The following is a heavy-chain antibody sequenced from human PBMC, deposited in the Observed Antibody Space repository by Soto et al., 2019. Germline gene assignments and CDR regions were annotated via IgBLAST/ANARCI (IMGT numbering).Heavy chain of an antibody. D-gene: IGHD3-10*01. J-gene: IGHJ4*02. V-gene: IGHV3-23*01. CDR3: AKTTFCHGSGSYLPFDY. CDR2: ISSSGGNT. CDR1: GFTFSNYG. Sequence: EVRLLDSGGDLVQPGGSLRLSCAASGFTFSNYGMTWVRRTPGKGLEWASSISSSGGNTYYADSVKGRFTISRDKSKNTLYLQMNSLRADDTAAYYCAKTTFCHGSGSYLPFDYWGQGTMVTVSS.